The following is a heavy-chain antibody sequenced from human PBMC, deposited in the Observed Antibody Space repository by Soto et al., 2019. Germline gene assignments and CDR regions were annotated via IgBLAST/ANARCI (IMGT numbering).Heavy chain of an antibody. J-gene: IGHJ4*02. CDR2: IHSGGRDT. CDR3: TKGLGGSGKVPLDF. Sequence: EVQLLQSGGGLVQPGESLRLSCAASGFTFRSYALTWVRQAPGRGLEWVATIHSGGRDTYYGDSVKGRFTVSRDNSNNTVDLHMSSLRAEDTAVYYCTKGLGGSGKVPLDFWSQGTLVTVSS. D-gene: IGHD3-10*01. V-gene: IGHV3-23*01. CDR1: GFTFRSYA.